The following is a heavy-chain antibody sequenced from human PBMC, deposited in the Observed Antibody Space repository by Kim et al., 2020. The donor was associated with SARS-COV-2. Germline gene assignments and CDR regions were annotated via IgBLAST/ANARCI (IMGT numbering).Heavy chain of an antibody. CDR2: IYSGGST. D-gene: IGHD3-10*01. Sequence: GGSLRLSCAASGFTVSSNYMSWVRQAPGKGLEWVSVIYSGGSTYYADSVKGRFTISRHNSKNTLYLQMNSLRAEDTAVYYCARDPWGSGSYYKSWGQGTLVTVSS. V-gene: IGHV3-53*04. J-gene: IGHJ5*02. CDR3: ARDPWGSGSYYKS. CDR1: GFTVSSNY.